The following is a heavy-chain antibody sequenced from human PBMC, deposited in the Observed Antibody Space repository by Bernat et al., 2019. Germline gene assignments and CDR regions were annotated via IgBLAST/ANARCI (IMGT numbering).Heavy chain of an antibody. CDR2: INAGNGDT. D-gene: IGHD2-15*01. J-gene: IGHJ5*02. Sequence: QVQLVQSGAEVKKPGASVKVSCKASGYTFTSYAMHWVRQAPGQRLEWMGWINAGNGDTKYSQNLQGRVTITKDTYASTAYMELSSLTSEDTAVYYCARDRTLILRYCSGGTCPFDPWGQGTLVTVSS. CDR1: GYTFTSYA. V-gene: IGHV1-3*01. CDR3: ARDRTLILRYCSGGTCPFDP.